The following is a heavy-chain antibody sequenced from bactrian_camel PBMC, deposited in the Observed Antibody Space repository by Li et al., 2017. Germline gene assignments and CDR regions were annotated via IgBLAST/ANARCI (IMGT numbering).Heavy chain of an antibody. J-gene: IGHJ4*01. Sequence: HVQLVESGGGSVQAGGSLTLSCSASGNMFSINAMGWFRQAPGKEREGVAAISTGGGSTNYADSVKGRFTISLNNAKNTVYLQMNSLKPEDTAMYYCAAGDSFSRTWSHAAGYKYWAQGTQVTVSS. CDR3: AAGDSFSRTWSHAAGYKY. D-gene: IGHD6*01. CDR2: ISTGGGST. CDR1: GNMFSINA. V-gene: IGHV3S53*01.